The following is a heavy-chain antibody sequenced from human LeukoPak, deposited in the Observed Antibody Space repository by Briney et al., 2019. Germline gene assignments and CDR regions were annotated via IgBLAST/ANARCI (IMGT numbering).Heavy chain of an antibody. V-gene: IGHV3-21*01. J-gene: IGHJ4*02. D-gene: IGHD2-21*01. CDR2: IRDSSSYI. Sequence: PGTSLRLSCAASGFTFSTYSMNWVRQAPGKGLEWISSIRDSSSYIYYADSVKGRFTLSRDNAKNSLYLQMSSLRADDTAVYYCAREGTAYCGGDCYLDYWGQGTLVTVSS. CDR1: GFTFSTYS. CDR3: AREGTAYCGGDCYLDY.